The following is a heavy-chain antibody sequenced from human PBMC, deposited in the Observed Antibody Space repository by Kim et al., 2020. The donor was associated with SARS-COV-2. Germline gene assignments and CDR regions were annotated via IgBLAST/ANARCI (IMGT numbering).Heavy chain of an antibody. V-gene: IGHV4-31*03. Sequence: SETLSLTCTVSGGSISSGGYYWSWIRQHPGKGLEWIGYIYYSGSTYYNPSLKSRVTISVDTSKNQFSLKLSSVTAADTAVYYCAREGAPYAFDIWGQGTMVTVSS. CDR3: AREGAPYAFDI. CDR1: GGSISSGGYY. J-gene: IGHJ3*02. CDR2: IYYSGST.